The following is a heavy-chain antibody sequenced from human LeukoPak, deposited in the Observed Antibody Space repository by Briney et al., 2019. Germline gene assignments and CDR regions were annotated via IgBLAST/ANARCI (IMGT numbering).Heavy chain of an antibody. D-gene: IGHD3-3*01. J-gene: IGHJ3*02. CDR3: ARTYYDFWSGFDAFDI. Sequence: ASVKVSCKASGYTFTSYDINRVRQATGQGLEWMGWMNPNSGNTGYAQKFQGRVTMTRNTSISTAYMELSSLRSEDTAVYYCARTYYDFWSGFDAFDIWGQGTMVTVSS. CDR2: MNPNSGNT. V-gene: IGHV1-8*01. CDR1: GYTFTSYD.